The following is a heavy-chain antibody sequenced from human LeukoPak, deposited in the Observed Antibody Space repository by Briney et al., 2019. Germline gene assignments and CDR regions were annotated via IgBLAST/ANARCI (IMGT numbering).Heavy chain of an antibody. CDR1: GGSFSGYY. V-gene: IGHV4-34*01. CDR2: IYYSGST. Sequence: SETLSLTCAVYGGSFSGYYWGWIRQPPGKGLEWIGSIYYSGSTYYNPSLKSRVTISVDTSKNQFSLKLSSVTAADTAVYYCARDSLTMIVVVIGAFDIWGQGTMVTVSS. CDR3: ARDSLTMIVVVIGAFDI. D-gene: IGHD3-22*01. J-gene: IGHJ3*02.